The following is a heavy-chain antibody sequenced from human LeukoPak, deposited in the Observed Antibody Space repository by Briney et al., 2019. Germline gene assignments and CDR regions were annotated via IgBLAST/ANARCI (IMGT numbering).Heavy chain of an antibody. V-gene: IGHV3-23*01. CDR3: ATFGVIVRNDYFDY. CDR1: GFTFSSYA. D-gene: IGHD3-3*01. J-gene: IGHJ4*02. Sequence: GGSLRLSCAASGFTFSSYAMSWVRQAPGKGLEWVSAISGSGGSTYYADSVKGRFTISRDNSKNTLYLQMSSLRAEDTAVYYCATFGVIVRNDYFDYWGQGVLVAVSS. CDR2: ISGSGGST.